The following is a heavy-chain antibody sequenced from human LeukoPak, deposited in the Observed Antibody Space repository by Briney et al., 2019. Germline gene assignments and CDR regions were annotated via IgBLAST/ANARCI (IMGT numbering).Heavy chain of an antibody. CDR2: IYYSGST. CDR3: ARGGPYYYGSGSYYSPKFDY. CDR1: GGSISSGGYS. J-gene: IGHJ4*02. D-gene: IGHD3-10*01. V-gene: IGHV4-30-4*07. Sequence: SQALSLTCAVSGGSISSGGYSWSWIRQPPGKGLEWIGYIYYSGSTYYNPSLKSRVTISVDTSKNQFSPKLSSVTAADTAVYYCARGGPYYYGSGSYYSPKFDYWGQGTLVTVSS.